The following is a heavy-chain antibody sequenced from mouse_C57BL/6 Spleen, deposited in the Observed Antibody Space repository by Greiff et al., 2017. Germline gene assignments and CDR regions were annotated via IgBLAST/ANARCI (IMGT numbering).Heavy chain of an antibody. CDR3: ARRALYYAMDY. CDR2: INPYNGGT. D-gene: IGHD3-3*01. CDR1: GYTFTDYY. J-gene: IGHJ4*01. Sequence: SGPVLVKPGASVKMSCKASGYTFTDYYMNWVKQSHGKSLEWIGVINPYNGGTSYNQKFKGKATLTVDKSSSTAYMELNSLTSEDSAVYYCARRALYYAMDYWGQGTSVTVSS. V-gene: IGHV1-19*01.